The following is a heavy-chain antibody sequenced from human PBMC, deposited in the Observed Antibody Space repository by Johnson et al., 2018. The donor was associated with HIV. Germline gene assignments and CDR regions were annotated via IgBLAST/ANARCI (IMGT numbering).Heavy chain of an antibody. Sequence: QVQLVESGGGVVQPGGSLRLSCAASGFTFSNYGMHWARQAPGKGLEWVAVISYDGSNEYYADSVKGRFTISRDNSKNTLYLQMNSLRAEDTAVYYCARELEFGDLRKNDAFDIWGQGTMVTVSS. V-gene: IGHV3-30*19. J-gene: IGHJ3*02. D-gene: IGHD4-17*01. CDR3: ARELEFGDLRKNDAFDI. CDR1: GFTFSNYG. CDR2: ISYDGSNE.